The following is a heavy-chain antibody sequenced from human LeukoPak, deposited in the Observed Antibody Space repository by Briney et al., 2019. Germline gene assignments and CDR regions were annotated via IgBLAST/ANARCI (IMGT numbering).Heavy chain of an antibody. Sequence: SETLSLTCTVSGGSISSYYWSWIRQPPGKGLEWIGYIYYSGSTNYNPSLKSRVTISVDTSKNQFSLKLSSVTAADTAVYYCAGIPSIQLRKQFDYWGQGTLVTVSS. D-gene: IGHD5-18*01. CDR2: IYYSGST. V-gene: IGHV4-59*01. CDR1: GGSISSYY. CDR3: AGIPSIQLRKQFDY. J-gene: IGHJ4*02.